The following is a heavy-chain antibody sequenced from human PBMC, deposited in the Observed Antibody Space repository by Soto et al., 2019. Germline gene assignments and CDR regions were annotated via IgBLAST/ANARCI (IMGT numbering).Heavy chain of an antibody. D-gene: IGHD4-4*01. Sequence: ASVKVSCKASGGTFSSYAISWVRQAPGQGLEWMGGIIPIFGTANYAQKFQGRVTITADESTSTAYMELSSLRSEDTAVYYCARGGSNYGYYYYYGMDVWGQGTTVTVSS. J-gene: IGHJ6*02. CDR3: ARGGSNYGYYYYYGMDV. CDR2: IIPIFGTA. CDR1: GGTFSSYA. V-gene: IGHV1-69*13.